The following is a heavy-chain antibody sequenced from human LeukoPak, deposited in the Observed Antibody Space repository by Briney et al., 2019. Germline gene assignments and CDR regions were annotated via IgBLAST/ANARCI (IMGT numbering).Heavy chain of an antibody. CDR2: IYYTGST. J-gene: IGHJ4*02. CDR3: AKSGGYGLIDY. D-gene: IGHD1-26*01. Sequence: KPSESLSLTCAVSGASISGSGYYLGWIRQPPGKGLEWIGNIYYTGSTYYNASLQSRVTISIETSKNQISLRLNSVTAADTAIYYCAKSGGYGLIDYWGQGTLVTVSS. CDR1: GASISGSGYY. V-gene: IGHV4-39*01.